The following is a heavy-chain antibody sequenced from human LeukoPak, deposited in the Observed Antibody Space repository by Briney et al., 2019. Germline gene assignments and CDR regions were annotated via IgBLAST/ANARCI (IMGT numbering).Heavy chain of an antibody. Sequence: GGSLRLSCAASGFTFSSYAMSWVRQAPGKGLEWVSAISGSGGSTYYADSVKGRFTISRDNSKNTLYLQMNSLRAEDTAVYYCAKDRAPYDYGDYNFGYWGQGTLVTVSS. D-gene: IGHD4-17*01. CDR1: GFTFSSYA. CDR2: ISGSGGST. CDR3: AKDRAPYDYGDYNFGY. V-gene: IGHV3-23*01. J-gene: IGHJ4*02.